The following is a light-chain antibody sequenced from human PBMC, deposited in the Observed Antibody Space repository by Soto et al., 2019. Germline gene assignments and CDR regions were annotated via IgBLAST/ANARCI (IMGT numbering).Light chain of an antibody. CDR1: QSVSTN. CDR3: QRYNNWPLT. Sequence: EVVLTQSPCTLSLSPGEGATLSCRASQSVSTNYLAWYQQKPGQAPRLLIYGASIRATGVPARFSGSGSGTEFTLTINSLQSEDFAVYYCQRYNNWPLTFGGGTKVDNK. CDR2: GAS. J-gene: IGKJ4*01. V-gene: IGKV3-15*01.